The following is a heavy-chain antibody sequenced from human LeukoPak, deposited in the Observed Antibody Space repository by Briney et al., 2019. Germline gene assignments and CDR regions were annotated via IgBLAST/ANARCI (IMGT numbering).Heavy chain of an antibody. CDR3: ARDIIAVAGDYFDY. Sequence: ASVKVSCKASGYTFTGYYMHWVRQAPGQGLEWMGWINPNSGGTNYAQKFQGRVTMTRDTSISTAYMELSRLRSDDTAVYYCARDIIAVAGDYFDYWGQGTLVTVSS. D-gene: IGHD6-19*01. V-gene: IGHV1-2*02. CDR2: INPNSGGT. J-gene: IGHJ4*02. CDR1: GYTFTGYY.